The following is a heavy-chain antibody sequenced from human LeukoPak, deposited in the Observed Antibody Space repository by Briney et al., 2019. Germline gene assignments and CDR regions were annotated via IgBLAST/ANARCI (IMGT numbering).Heavy chain of an antibody. D-gene: IGHD3-22*01. CDR1: GYTFTGYY. CDR2: INPNSGGT. V-gene: IGHV1-2*06. Sequence: ASVKVSCKASGYTFTGYYMHWVRQAPGQGLEWMGRINPNSGGTNYAQKFQGRVTMTRDTSISTAYMELSRLRSDDTAVYYCARDQGGPPYYYDSSGYYDWGQGTLVTVSS. CDR3: ARDQGGPPYYYDSSGYYD. J-gene: IGHJ4*02.